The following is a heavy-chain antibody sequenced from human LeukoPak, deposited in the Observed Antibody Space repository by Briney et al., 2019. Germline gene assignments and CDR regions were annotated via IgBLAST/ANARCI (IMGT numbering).Heavy chain of an antibody. D-gene: IGHD3-22*01. Sequence: ASVRVSCKASGYTFNRYVICWVRQAPGQGLEWVGRISAYNGNTNYAQKFQGRVTLTTDASTSTAYMEMWSLRSDDTAVYYCARDLDSSGYYRSDAFDIWGQGTMVTVSS. CDR2: ISAYNGNT. V-gene: IGHV1-18*01. J-gene: IGHJ3*02. CDR1: GYTFNRYV. CDR3: ARDLDSSGYYRSDAFDI.